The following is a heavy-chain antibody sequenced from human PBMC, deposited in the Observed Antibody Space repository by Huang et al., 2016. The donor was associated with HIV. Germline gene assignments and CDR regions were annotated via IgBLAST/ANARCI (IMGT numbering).Heavy chain of an antibody. Sequence: QVQLVESGGGVVQPGRSLRISCAASGFTFSSYGRHWVRQAPGSGLEWVAVISYDAKTKYYADSVKGRFSISRDNSKTTVYLQLNSLRLEDTAVYYCAKGGSAAAVLDFWGQGTLVTVSS. CDR1: GFTFSSYG. J-gene: IGHJ4*02. D-gene: IGHD6-13*01. V-gene: IGHV3-30*18. CDR2: ISYDAKTK. CDR3: AKGGSAAAVLDF.